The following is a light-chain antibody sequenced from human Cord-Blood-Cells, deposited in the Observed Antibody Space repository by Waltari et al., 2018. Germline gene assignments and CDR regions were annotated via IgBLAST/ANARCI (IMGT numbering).Light chain of an antibody. CDR2: ENN. Sequence: QSVLTQPPSVSAAPGQKVTISCSGSSSNIGNNYVSWYQQLPGTAPKLLIYENNKRPSGIPDRCAGSKSGTSATLGITGLQTGDEADYYCRTWDSSLSAVVFGGGTKLTVL. CDR3: RTWDSSLSAVV. V-gene: IGLV1-51*02. CDR1: SSNIGNNY. J-gene: IGLJ2*01.